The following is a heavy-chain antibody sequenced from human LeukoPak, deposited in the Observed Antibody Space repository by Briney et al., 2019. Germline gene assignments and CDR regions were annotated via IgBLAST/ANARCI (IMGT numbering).Heavy chain of an antibody. D-gene: IGHD4-23*01. CDR2: ISGSGGST. CDR1: GFTFSSYA. Sequence: PGGSLRLSCAASGFTFSSYAMSWVRQAPGKGLEWVSAISGSGGSTYYADSVKGRFTISRGNSKNTLYLQMNSLRAEDTAVYYCAKALDYGGNPDAFDIWGQGTMVTVSS. CDR3: AKALDYGGNPDAFDI. V-gene: IGHV3-23*01. J-gene: IGHJ3*02.